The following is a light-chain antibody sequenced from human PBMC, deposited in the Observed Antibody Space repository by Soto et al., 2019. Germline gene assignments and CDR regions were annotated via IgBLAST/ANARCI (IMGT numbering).Light chain of an antibody. CDR1: TIGSKS. CDR3: QVWDSRGDHSGVV. Sequence: SYELTPPPSVSVAPGPTARINCGGTTIGSKSVHWYRQRPGPAPVLVVHDVSDRPSGIPERLSDSKSGNTATLTITRVEAGDEADYYCQVWDSRGDHSGVVFGGGTQLTVL. V-gene: IGLV3-21*02. CDR2: DVS. J-gene: IGLJ2*01.